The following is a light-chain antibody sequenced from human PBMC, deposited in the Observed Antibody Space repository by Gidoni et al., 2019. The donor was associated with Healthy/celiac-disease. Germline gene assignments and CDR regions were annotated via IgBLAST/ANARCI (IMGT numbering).Light chain of an antibody. Sequence: DLHMSPSPSSLSASVGDRVTITCRASQSISSYLNWYQQKPGKAPKLLIYAASSLQSGVPSRFSGSGSGTDFTLTISSLQPEDFATYYCQQSYSSWTFGQGTKVEIK. CDR2: AAS. V-gene: IGKV1-39*01. CDR3: QQSYSSWT. CDR1: QSISSY. J-gene: IGKJ1*01.